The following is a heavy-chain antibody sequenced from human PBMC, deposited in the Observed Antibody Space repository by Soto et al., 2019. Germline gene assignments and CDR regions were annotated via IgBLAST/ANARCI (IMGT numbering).Heavy chain of an antibody. Sequence: QVQLVQSGAEVKKPGASVKVSCKASGYTFTGYYMHWVRQAPGQGLEWMGWINPNSGGTNYAQKFQGWVTMTRDTSISTAYMELSRLRSDDTAVYYCARELPYDYIWGSYSRKFDYWGQGTLVTVSS. V-gene: IGHV1-2*04. CDR1: GYTFTGYY. CDR3: ARELPYDYIWGSYSRKFDY. J-gene: IGHJ4*02. CDR2: INPNSGGT. D-gene: IGHD3-16*01.